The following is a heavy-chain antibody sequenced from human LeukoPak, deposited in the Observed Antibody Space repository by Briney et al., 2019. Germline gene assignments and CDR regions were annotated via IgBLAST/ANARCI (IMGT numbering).Heavy chain of an antibody. CDR3: ARGPTYYDFWSGYYHFDY. V-gene: IGHV3-7*01. D-gene: IGHD3-3*01. CDR1: GFTFSSYW. Sequence: GGSLRLSCAASGFTFSSYWMSWVRQAPGKGLEWVANIKQDGSEKYYVESVKGRFTISRDNAKNSLYLQMNSLRAEDTAVYYCARGPTYYDFWSGYYHFDYWGQGTLVTVSS. CDR2: IKQDGSEK. J-gene: IGHJ4*02.